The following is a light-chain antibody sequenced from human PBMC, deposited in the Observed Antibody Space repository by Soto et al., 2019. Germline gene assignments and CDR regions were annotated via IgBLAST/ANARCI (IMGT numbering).Light chain of an antibody. CDR1: QSVSSN. V-gene: IGKV3-15*01. CDR3: QQYNNWPRA. CDR2: GPS. Sequence: EIVMTQSPATLSVSPGERATLSCRASQSVSSNLAWYQQKPGQAPRPLIYGPSTRATGIPARFSGSGSGTEFTLTISSLQSEDFAVYYCQQYNNWPRAFGGGTKVEIK. J-gene: IGKJ4*01.